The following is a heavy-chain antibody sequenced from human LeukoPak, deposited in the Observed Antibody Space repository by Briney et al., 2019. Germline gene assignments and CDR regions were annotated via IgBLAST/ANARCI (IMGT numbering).Heavy chain of an antibody. CDR1: GYAFTGYY. CDR3: ARDLEGLERYFAY. V-gene: IGHV1-2*02. J-gene: IGHJ4*02. D-gene: IGHD1-1*01. CDR2: INPNSGGT. Sequence: GASVKVSCKASGYAFTGYYLHWVRQAPGHGLEWMGWINPNSGGTKYAQKFQGRVTMTRDTSITTAYMELSSLRSDDTAVYYCARDLEGLERYFAYWGQGTLVTVSS.